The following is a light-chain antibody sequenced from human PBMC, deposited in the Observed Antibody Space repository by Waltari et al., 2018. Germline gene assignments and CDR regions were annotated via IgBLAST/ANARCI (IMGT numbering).Light chain of an antibody. Sequence: SPGLTQPPSVSVSPGQTAIITCSGSELTDKYIYWFQQKSGQAPVVVIRRNNGRPSGIPERFSASDSGTTGTLVISGVEAEDEADYYCQSADDSGNHVLFGGGTRLTVL. CDR3: QSADDSGNHVL. V-gene: IGLV3-25*03. CDR2: RNN. CDR1: ELTDKY. J-gene: IGLJ2*01.